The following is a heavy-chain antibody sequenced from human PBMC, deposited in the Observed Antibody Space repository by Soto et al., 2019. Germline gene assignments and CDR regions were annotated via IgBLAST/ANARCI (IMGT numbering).Heavy chain of an antibody. Sequence: QVQLQESGPGLVKPSETLSLTCTVSGGSISSYYWSWIRQPPGKGLEWIGYIYYSGSTNDNPSLKSQVTISLDTSKNQSSLKLSSVTAADTAVYYCARLRMLNEDLRTDWTDYWGQGPLVTVSS. J-gene: IGHJ4*02. CDR1: GGSISSYY. D-gene: IGHD2-15*01. V-gene: IGHV4-59*08. CDR2: IYYSGST. CDR3: ARLRMLNEDLRTDWTDY.